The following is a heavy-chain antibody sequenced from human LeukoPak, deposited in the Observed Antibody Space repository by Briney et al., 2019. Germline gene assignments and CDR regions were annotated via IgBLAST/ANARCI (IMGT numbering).Heavy chain of an antibody. CDR2: ITPMLGMT. V-gene: IGHV1-69*02. CDR1: GGTFSSYT. J-gene: IGHJ6*02. Sequence: GSSVKVSCKASGGTFSSYTINWVRQAPGQGLEWMGRITPMLGMTNYAQKFQGRVTITADKSTSIAYMDLSSLRSEDTAVYYCARNEVTLIRDHGLGMGVWGPGTTVIVSS. D-gene: IGHD3-10*01. CDR3: ARNEVTLIRDHGLGMGV.